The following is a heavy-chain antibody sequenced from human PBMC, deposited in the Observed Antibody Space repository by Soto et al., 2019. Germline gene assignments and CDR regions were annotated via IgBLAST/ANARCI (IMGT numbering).Heavy chain of an antibody. CDR2: ISAHNGDT. J-gene: IGHJ4*02. V-gene: IGHV1-18*04. D-gene: IGHD3-22*01. CDR1: GYSFATYG. CDR3: ATEPIYYNDGGGYYPLGH. Sequence: QVQLVQSGAEVKKPGASVKVSCKASGYSFATYGFSWVRQAPGQGLECVGWISAHNGDTHYSQKFQGRVTLTTDTSTNTGYMELRSWTSADTAVYFCATEPIYYNDGGGYYPLGHWGQGTLVTVS.